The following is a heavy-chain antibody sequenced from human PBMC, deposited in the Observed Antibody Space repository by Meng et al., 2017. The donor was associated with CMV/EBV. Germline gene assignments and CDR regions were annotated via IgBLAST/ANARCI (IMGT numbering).Heavy chain of an antibody. D-gene: IGHD3-3*01. V-gene: IGHV4-39*07. CDR2: IYYSGST. CDR3: ARDRGSGRYYYYYGMDV. J-gene: IGHJ6*02. Sequence: SETLSLTCTASGGSISSSSYYWGWIRQPPGKGLEWIGSIYYSGSTYYNPSLKSRVTISVDTSKNQFSLKLSSVTAADTAVYYCARDRGSGRYYYYYGMDVWGQGTTVTVSS. CDR1: GGSISSSSYY.